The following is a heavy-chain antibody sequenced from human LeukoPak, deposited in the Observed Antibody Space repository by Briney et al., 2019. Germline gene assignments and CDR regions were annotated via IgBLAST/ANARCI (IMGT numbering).Heavy chain of an antibody. J-gene: IGHJ6*02. Sequence: LSGGSLRLSCAASGFTFTGHNMNWVRQAAGKGLEWVANIKQDGSETYYVDSVKGRFTISRDNAKNSLYLQMNSLRAEDTAVYYCARNLRPGSSYGYYYGMDVWGQGTTVTVSS. CDR3: ARNLRPGSSYGYYYGMDV. V-gene: IGHV3-7*01. CDR1: GFTFTGHN. D-gene: IGHD3-10*01. CDR2: IKQDGSET.